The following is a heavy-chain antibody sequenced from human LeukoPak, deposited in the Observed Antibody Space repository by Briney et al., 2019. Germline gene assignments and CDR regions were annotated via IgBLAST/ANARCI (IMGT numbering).Heavy chain of an antibody. CDR1: GGSFSGYY. J-gene: IGHJ5*02. CDR2: INHSGST. D-gene: IGHD6-19*01. CDR3: AVTPISGWQTHGYQYNWFDP. V-gene: IGHV4-34*01. Sequence: KPSETLSLTCAVYGGSFSGYYWSWIRQPPGKGLEWIGEINHSGSTNYNPSLKSRVIISVDTSKNQFSLKLSSVTAADTAVYYCAVTPISGWQTHGYQYNWFDPWGQGTLVTVSS.